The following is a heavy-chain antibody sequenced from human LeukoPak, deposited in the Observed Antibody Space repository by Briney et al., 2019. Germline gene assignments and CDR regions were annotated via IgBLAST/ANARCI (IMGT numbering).Heavy chain of an antibody. CDR2: IYSGGST. J-gene: IGHJ4*02. Sequence: GGSLRLSCAASGFTVSSNYMSWVRQAPGNGLEWVLVIYSGGSTYYADSVKGRFTISRDNSKNTLYLQMNSLRAEDTAVYYCARRGLNLGFAYWGQGTLVTVSS. D-gene: IGHD3/OR15-3a*01. V-gene: IGHV3-66*04. CDR1: GFTVSSNY. CDR3: ARRGLNLGFAY.